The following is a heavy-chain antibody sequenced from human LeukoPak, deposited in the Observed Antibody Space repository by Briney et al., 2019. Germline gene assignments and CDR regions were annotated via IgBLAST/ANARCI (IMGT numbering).Heavy chain of an antibody. CDR3: ARALMVYAHDNWFDP. CDR1: GFTFSSYS. V-gene: IGHV3-21*01. D-gene: IGHD2-8*01. Sequence: PGGSLRLSCAASGFTFSSYSMNWVRQAPGKGLEWVSSISSSSSYIYYADSVKGRFTISRDNAKNSLYLQMNSLRAEDTAVYYCARALMVYAHDNWFDPWGQGTLVTVSS. J-gene: IGHJ5*02. CDR2: ISSSSSYI.